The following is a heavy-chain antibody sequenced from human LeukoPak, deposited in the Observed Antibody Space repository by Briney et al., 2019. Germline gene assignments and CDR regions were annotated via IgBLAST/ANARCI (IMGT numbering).Heavy chain of an antibody. Sequence: SLRLSCAASGFTFSSYGMHWVRQAPGQGLEWVAVIWYDGSNKYYADSVKGRFTISRDNSTSTLYLELNSLRAEDTAVYYCAREVLGDYNWFDPWGQGTLVTVSS. J-gene: IGHJ5*02. CDR2: IWYDGSNK. CDR1: GFTFSSYG. CDR3: AREVLGDYNWFDP. V-gene: IGHV3-33*01. D-gene: IGHD2-8*02.